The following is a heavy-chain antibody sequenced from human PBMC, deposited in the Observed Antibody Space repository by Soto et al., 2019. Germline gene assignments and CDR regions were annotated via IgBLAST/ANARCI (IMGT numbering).Heavy chain of an antibody. D-gene: IGHD1-20*01. J-gene: IGHJ5*02. Sequence: QITLKESGPTLLEPTQTLTLTCSFSGFSLTSSGVGVGWLRQAPGKALEWLGIIYWDCDRRYNPSLRQSLTITKDTSNNHVGLTMTYMEPVDTASYYCAHRVPYNSYWDVGWFDPWGQGTLVTVS. CDR3: AHRVPYNSYWDVGWFDP. CDR2: IYWDCDR. CDR1: GFSLTSSGVG. V-gene: IGHV2-5*02.